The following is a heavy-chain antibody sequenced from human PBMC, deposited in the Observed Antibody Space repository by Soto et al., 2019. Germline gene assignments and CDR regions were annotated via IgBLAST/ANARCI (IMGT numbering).Heavy chain of an antibody. V-gene: IGHV3-48*03. CDR1: AFTFSSYE. D-gene: IGHD3-22*01. CDR2: ISSSGTTI. CDR3: AREKSYYDSSGSRSDAFDI. J-gene: IGHJ3*02. Sequence: GGSLRLSCAASAFTFSSYEMNWVRQAPGKGLEWVSYISSSGTTIYYAESVEGRFTISRDNAKSSLFLQMNSLRAEDTALYYCAREKSYYDSSGSRSDAFDIWGQGTMVTVSS.